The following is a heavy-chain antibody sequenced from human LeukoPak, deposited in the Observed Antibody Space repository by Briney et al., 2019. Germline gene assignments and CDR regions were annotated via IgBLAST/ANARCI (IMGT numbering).Heavy chain of an antibody. J-gene: IGHJ4*02. D-gene: IGHD3-22*01. Sequence: PSETLSLTCAVYGGSFSGYYWSWIRQPPGKGLEWIGEINHSGSTNYNPSLKSRVTISVDTPKNQFALKLSSVTAADTAVYYCARGETGYYDSSGYFDYWGQGTLVTVSS. V-gene: IGHV4-34*01. CDR1: GGSFSGYY. CDR2: INHSGST. CDR3: ARGETGYYDSSGYFDY.